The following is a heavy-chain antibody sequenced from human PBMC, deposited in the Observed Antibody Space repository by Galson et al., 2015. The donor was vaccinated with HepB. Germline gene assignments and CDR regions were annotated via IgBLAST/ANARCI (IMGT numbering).Heavy chain of an antibody. Sequence: SLRLSCAASGFTFSSYHMHWVRQAPGKGLEWVAVISYDGSDEYYADSVKGRFTISRHSSKNTLYLQMNSLRTEDTAVYYCARGGYYDSGSFLHVFDIWGQGTLVTVSS. V-gene: IGHV3-30-3*01. J-gene: IGHJ3*02. CDR2: ISYDGSDE. D-gene: IGHD3-10*01. CDR3: ARGGYYDSGSFLHVFDI. CDR1: GFTFSSYH.